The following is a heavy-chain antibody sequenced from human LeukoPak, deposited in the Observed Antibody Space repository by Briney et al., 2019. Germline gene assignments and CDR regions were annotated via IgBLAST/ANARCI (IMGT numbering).Heavy chain of an antibody. D-gene: IGHD5-24*01. V-gene: IGHV4-4*07. CDR2: IYTSGST. CDR1: GGSIRGYY. J-gene: IGHJ4*02. Sequence: SETLSLTCNVSGGSIRGYYWSWIRQPAGKGLEWIGRIYTSGSTNYNPSLKSRVTMSVDTSKNQFSLKLSSVTAADTAVYYCARDLADPRDGYNYFDYWGQGTLVTVSS. CDR3: ARDLADPRDGYNYFDY.